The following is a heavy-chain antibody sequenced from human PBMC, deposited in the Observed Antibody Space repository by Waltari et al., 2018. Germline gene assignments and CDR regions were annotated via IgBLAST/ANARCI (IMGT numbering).Heavy chain of an antibody. Sequence: QVQLVESGGGVVQRGRSLRLSCAASGFTFSSYARTWVRQAPGKGLEWVAVISYDGSNKYYADSVKGRFTISRDNSKNTLYLQMNSLRAEDTAVYYCARDPYSYGYYFDYWGQGTLVTVSS. CDR2: ISYDGSNK. J-gene: IGHJ4*02. V-gene: IGHV3-30-3*01. CDR1: GFTFSSYA. D-gene: IGHD5-18*01. CDR3: ARDPYSYGYYFDY.